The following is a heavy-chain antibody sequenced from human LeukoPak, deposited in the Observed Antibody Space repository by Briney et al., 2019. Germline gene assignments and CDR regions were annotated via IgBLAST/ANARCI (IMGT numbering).Heavy chain of an antibody. V-gene: IGHV4-39*01. CDR1: GDSIRSGDSY. CDR2: INYVGSP. J-gene: IGHJ6*02. CDR3: ARLPITKRAMDV. Sequence: PSETLSLTCSVSGDSIRSGDSYWGWIRQDPRKGLEWIASINYVGSPHYNPSLNSRRVTMSVDTTKNQFSLTLTSVTAADTAVYYCARLPITKRAMDVWGQGTTVTVSS. D-gene: IGHD3-3*01.